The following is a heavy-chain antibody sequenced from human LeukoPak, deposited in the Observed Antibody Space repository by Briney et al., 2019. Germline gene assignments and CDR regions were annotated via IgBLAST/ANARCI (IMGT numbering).Heavy chain of an antibody. CDR2: IIPIFGTA. Sequence: SVKVSCKASGGTFSSYAISWVRQAPGQGLEWMGGIIPIFGTANYAQKFQGRVTITADESTSTAYMELSSLRSEDTAVYYCARFLPRGYSGYDTNFDYWGQGTLATVSS. V-gene: IGHV1-69*13. D-gene: IGHD5-12*01. CDR1: GGTFSSYA. CDR3: ARFLPRGYSGYDTNFDY. J-gene: IGHJ4*02.